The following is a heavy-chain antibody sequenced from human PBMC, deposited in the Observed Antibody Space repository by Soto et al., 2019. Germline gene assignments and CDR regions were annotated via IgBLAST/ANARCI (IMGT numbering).Heavy chain of an antibody. Sequence: EVQLVESGGGLVKPGGSLRLSCEDSGFTFSSYTMNWVRRAPGKGLEWVSAISSRSTNTHYADSVRGRFTISRDNAKMSLYLQMNSLGAEDTAVYYCARGPLYYFYYWGQGTLVTVSS. CDR3: ARGPLYYFYY. J-gene: IGHJ4*02. CDR2: ISSRSTNT. CDR1: GFTFSSYT. V-gene: IGHV3-21*02.